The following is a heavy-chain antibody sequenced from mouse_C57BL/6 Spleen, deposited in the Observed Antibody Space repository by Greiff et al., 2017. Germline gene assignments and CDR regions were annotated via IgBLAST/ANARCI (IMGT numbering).Heavy chain of an antibody. J-gene: IGHJ2*01. D-gene: IGHD2-3*01. V-gene: IGHV1-20*01. CDR2: INPYNGDT. Sequence: VHVKQSGPELVKPGDSVKISCKASGYSFTGYFMNWVMQSHGKSLEWIGRINPYNGDTFYNQKFKGKATLIVDKSSSTAHMELRSLTSEDSAVYYCARWADGYYLDYWGQGTTLTVSS. CDR1: GYSFTGYF. CDR3: ARWADGYYLDY.